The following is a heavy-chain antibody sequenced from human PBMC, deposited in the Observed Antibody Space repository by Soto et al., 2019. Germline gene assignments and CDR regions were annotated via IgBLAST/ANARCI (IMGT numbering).Heavy chain of an antibody. CDR2: IYYSGST. Sequence: QVQLQESGPGLVKSSETLSLTCTVSGGSISSYYWSWIRQPPGKGLEWIGYIYYSGSTNYNPSLKSRVTISVDTSKNQVSLKLSSVTAADTAVYYCARAMRGSYLRYFDYWGQGTLVTVSS. CDR1: GGSISSYY. D-gene: IGHD1-26*01. CDR3: ARAMRGSYLRYFDY. J-gene: IGHJ4*02. V-gene: IGHV4-59*01.